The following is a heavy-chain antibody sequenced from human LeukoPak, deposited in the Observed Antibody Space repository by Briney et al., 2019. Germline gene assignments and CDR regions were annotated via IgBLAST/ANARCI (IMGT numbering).Heavy chain of an antibody. V-gene: IGHV4-39*07. D-gene: IGHD2-21*02. CDR1: GGSISSSSYY. Sequence: SETLSLTCTVSGGSISSSSYYWGWIRQPPGKGLEWIGSIYYSGSTYYNPSLKSRVTISVDTSKNQFSLKLSSVTAADTAVYYCARGTYCGGDCYPGRHDAFDIWGQGTMVTVSS. CDR3: ARGTYCGGDCYPGRHDAFDI. J-gene: IGHJ3*02. CDR2: IYYSGST.